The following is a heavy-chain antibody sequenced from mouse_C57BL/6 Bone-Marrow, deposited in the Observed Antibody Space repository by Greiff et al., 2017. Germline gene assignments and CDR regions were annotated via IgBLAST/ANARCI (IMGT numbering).Heavy chain of an antibody. CDR2: IYPSDSET. J-gene: IGHJ2*01. Sequence: QVQLQQPGAELVRPGSSVKLSCKASGYTFTSYWMDWVKQRPGQGLEWIGNIYPSDSETHYNQKFKDKATLTVDKSSSTAYMQLSSLTSEDSAVYYCARGDYGSGFAYGGQGTTLAVSS. CDR3: ARGDYGSGFAY. CDR1: GYTFTSYW. D-gene: IGHD1-1*01. V-gene: IGHV1-61*01.